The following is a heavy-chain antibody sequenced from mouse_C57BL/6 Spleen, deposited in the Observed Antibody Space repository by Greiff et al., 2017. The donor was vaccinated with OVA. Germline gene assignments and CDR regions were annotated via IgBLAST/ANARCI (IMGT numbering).Heavy chain of an antibody. CDR2: INYDGSST. D-gene: IGHD3-1*01. V-gene: IGHV5-16*01. J-gene: IGHJ4*01. Sequence: EVQRVESEGGLVQPGSSMKLSCTASGFTFSDYYMAWVRQVPEKGLEWVANINYDGSSTYYLDSLKSRFIISRDNAKNILYLQMSSLKSEDTATYYCARDRGTDYAMDYWGQGTSVTVSS. CDR1: GFTFSDYY. CDR3: ARDRGTDYAMDY.